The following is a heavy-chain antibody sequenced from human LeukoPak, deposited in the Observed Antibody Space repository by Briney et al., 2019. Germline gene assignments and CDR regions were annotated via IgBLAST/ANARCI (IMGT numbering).Heavy chain of an antibody. CDR2: IYYSGST. V-gene: IGHV4-59*08. CDR1: GGSISGYY. CDR3: ARGQLWFPFDY. Sequence: SETLSLTCTVSGGSISGYYWSWIRQPPGKGPEWIGYIYYSGSTNYNPSLKSRVTISVDTSKNQFSLRLNSVTAADSAVYYCARGQLWFPFDYWGQGTLVTVSS. D-gene: IGHD5-18*01. J-gene: IGHJ4*02.